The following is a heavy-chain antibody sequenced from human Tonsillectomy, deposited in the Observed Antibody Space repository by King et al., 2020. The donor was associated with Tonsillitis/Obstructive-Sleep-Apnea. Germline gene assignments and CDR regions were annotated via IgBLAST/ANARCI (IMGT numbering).Heavy chain of an antibody. CDR3: AKGGGRGVVGPNWFDP. CDR2: ISWNSGSI. CDR1: GFTFDNYA. J-gene: IGHJ5*02. D-gene: IGHD2-15*01. V-gene: IGHV3-9*01. Sequence: EVQLVESGGGLVQPGRSLRLSCAASGFTFDNYAMHWVRQAPGKGLEWVSGISWNSGSIGYADSVKGRFTISRDNAKNSLYLQMNSLRAEDTALYYCAKGGGRGVVGPNWFDPWGQGTLVTVSS.